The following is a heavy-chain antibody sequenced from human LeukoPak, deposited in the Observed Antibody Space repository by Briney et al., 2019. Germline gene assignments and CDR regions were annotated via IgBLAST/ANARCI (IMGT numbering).Heavy chain of an antibody. V-gene: IGHV3-48*03. D-gene: IGHD1-26*01. J-gene: IGHJ4*02. CDR3: AKYISGRRYRGVY. CDR2: ISSSGSTI. Sequence: GGSLRLSCAASGFTFSSYETNWVRQAPGKGLEWVSYISSSGSTIYYADSVKGRFTISRDNAKNSLYLQMNSLRAEDTAVYYCAKYISGRRYRGVYWGQGTLVSVSS. CDR1: GFTFSSYE.